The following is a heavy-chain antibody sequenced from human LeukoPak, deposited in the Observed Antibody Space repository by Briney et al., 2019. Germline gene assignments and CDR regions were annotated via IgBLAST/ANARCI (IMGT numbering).Heavy chain of an antibody. CDR2: IIPIFGTA. J-gene: IGHJ4*02. D-gene: IGHD3-3*01. CDR3: ARASGPQYYDFWSGYMY. V-gene: IGHV1-69*13. Sequence: SVKVSCKASGGTFSSYAISWVRQAPGQGLEWMGGIIPIFGTANYAQKFQGRVTITADESTSTAYMELSSLRSEDTAVYYCARASGPQYYDFWSGYMYWGQGTLVTVSS. CDR1: GGTFSSYA.